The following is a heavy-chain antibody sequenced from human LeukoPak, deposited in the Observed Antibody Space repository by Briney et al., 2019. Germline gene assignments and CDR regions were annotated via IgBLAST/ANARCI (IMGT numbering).Heavy chain of an antibody. J-gene: IGHJ5*02. D-gene: IGHD6-19*01. CDR1: GGSISSSSYY. CDR3: ARQAVAETPNRSGVLDWFDP. V-gene: IGHV4-39*01. Sequence: SETLSLTCTVSGGSISSSSYYWGWIRQPPGKGLEWIGSIYYSGSTYYNPSLKSRVTISVDTSKNQFSLKLSSVTAADTAVYYCARQAVAETPNRSGVLDWFDPWGQGTLVTVPS. CDR2: IYYSGST.